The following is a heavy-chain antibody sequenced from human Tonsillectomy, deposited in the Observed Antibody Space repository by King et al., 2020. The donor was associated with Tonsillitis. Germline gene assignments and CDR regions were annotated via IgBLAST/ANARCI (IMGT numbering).Heavy chain of an antibody. J-gene: IGHJ3*02. Sequence: VQLVESGGDLVQPGGSLRLSCAASGFTFGSYWMSWVRQAPGKGLEWVANIKQDGSEKFYVDSMKGRFTISRDNAKSSLYLQMNSLRAEDTAVYYCARNLLIEVVPAAGVFDMWGQGTMVTVSS. CDR1: GFTFGSYW. V-gene: IGHV3-7*01. D-gene: IGHD2-2*01. CDR2: IKQDGSEK. CDR3: ARNLLIEVVPAAGVFDM.